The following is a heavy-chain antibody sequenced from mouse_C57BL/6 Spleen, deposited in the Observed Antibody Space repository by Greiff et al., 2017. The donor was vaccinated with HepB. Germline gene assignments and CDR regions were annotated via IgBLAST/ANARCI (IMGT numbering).Heavy chain of an antibody. J-gene: IGHJ1*03. Sequence: EVMLVESGGGLVKPGGSLKLSCAASGFTFSSYTMSWVRQTPEKRLEWVATISGGGGNTYYPDSVKGRFTISRDNAKNTLYLQMSSLRSEDTALYYCARHVLYYSNPLWYFDVWGTGTTVTVSS. CDR2: ISGGGGNT. CDR3: ARHVLYYSNPLWYFDV. CDR1: GFTFSSYT. D-gene: IGHD2-5*01. V-gene: IGHV5-9*01.